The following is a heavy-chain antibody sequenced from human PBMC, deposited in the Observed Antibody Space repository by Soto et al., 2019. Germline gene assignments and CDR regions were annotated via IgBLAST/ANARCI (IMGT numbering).Heavy chain of an antibody. CDR1: GGSISSSSYY. CDR3: AIDYDSSGYYAFDI. V-gene: IGHV4-39*07. J-gene: IGHJ3*02. Sequence: SETLSLTCTVSGGSISSSSYYWGWIRQPPGKGLEWIGSIYYSGSTYYNPSLKSRVTISVDTSKNQFSLKRSSVTAADTAVYYCAIDYDSSGYYAFDIWGQGTMVTVSS. CDR2: IYYSGST. D-gene: IGHD3-22*01.